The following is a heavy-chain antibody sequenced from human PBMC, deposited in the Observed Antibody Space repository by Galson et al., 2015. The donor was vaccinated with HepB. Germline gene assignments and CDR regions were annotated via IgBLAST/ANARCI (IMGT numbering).Heavy chain of an antibody. CDR2: IYYSGST. CDR3: ARQGGFGGVIVGHY. CDR1: GGSISSSSYY. J-gene: IGHJ4*02. Sequence: SETLSLTCTVSGGSISSSSYYWGWIRQPPGKGLEWIGSIYYSGSTYYNPSLKSRVTISVDTSKNQFSLKLSSVTAADTAVYYCARQGGFGGVIVGHYWGQGTLVTVSS. D-gene: IGHD3-16*02. V-gene: IGHV4-39*01.